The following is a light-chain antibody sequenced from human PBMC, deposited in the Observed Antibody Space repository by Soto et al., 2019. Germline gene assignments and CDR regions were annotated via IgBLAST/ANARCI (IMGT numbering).Light chain of an antibody. CDR2: EGY. J-gene: IGLJ3*02. V-gene: IGLV2-14*02. CDR1: SRDVGNYNL. Sequence: QSVLTQPASVSGSPGQSITFSCTGTSRDVGNYNLVSWYQRHPDKAPKLIIYEGYKRPSGVSQRFSGSKSGNTASLTISGLQAEDEADYYCCSYTSSGTPVFGGGTKLTVL. CDR3: CSYTSSGTPV.